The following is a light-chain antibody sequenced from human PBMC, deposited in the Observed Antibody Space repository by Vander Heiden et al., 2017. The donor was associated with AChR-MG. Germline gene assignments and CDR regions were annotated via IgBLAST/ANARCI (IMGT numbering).Light chain of an antibody. Sequence: QSALTQPAPVSGSPGQSITISCTGTSSDVGGYNYVSWDQQHPGKAPKLVLYDVSDRPSGISNRFSGSKSGNTASLTISGLQAEDEADYFCSSYTSSYTLVFGAGTKVTVL. V-gene: IGLV2-14*03. CDR1: SSDVGGYNY. J-gene: IGLJ1*01. CDR2: DVS. CDR3: SSYTSSYTLV.